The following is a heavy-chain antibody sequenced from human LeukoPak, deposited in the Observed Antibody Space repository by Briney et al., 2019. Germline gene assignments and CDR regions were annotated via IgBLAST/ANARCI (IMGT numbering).Heavy chain of an antibody. CDR1: GGSISTYY. CDR3: ARDSYYYGPGNWHDY. J-gene: IGHJ4*02. D-gene: IGHD3-10*01. CDR2: IYTSGST. V-gene: IGHV4-4*07. Sequence: SETLSLTCTVSGGSISTYYWSWLRQSAGKGLEWIGRIYTSGSTDYNPSLKSRVSMSVDTSKNQFSLRLSSVTAADTAVYYCARDSYYYGPGNWHDYWGQGTLVTVSS.